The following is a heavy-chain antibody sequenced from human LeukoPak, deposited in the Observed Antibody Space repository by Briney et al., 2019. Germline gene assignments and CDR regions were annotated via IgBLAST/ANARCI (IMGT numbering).Heavy chain of an antibody. CDR3: AKPARTDYTDY. D-gene: IGHD1-14*01. J-gene: IGHJ4*02. CDR1: VFTFSTYN. V-gene: IGHV3-21*04. CDR2: ITSSSRYT. Sequence: GGSLRLSCAASVFTFSTYNMNWVRQAPGKGLEWVSSITSSSRYTFYADSVKGRFTISRDNSKNTLYLQMNSLRAEDTAVYYCAKPARTDYTDYWGQGTLVTVSS.